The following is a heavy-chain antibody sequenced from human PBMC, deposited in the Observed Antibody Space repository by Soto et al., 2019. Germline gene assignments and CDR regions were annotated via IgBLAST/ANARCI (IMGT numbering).Heavy chain of an antibody. J-gene: IGHJ4*02. CDR1: GFTFSSYG. Sequence: QVHLVESGGDVVLPGRSLRLSCAASGFTFSSYGMNWVRQAPGKGLEWVAAIAYDGSNKYYGDSVEGRFTISRDTSKNTLYLQINGLRPDDTAVYYCAKLVWHGSGSATFDYWGQGTLVTVSS. D-gene: IGHD3-10*01. CDR3: AKLVWHGSGSATFDY. V-gene: IGHV3-30*18. CDR2: IAYDGSNK.